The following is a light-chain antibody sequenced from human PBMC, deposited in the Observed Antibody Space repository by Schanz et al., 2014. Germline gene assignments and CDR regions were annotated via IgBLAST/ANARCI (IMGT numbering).Light chain of an antibody. Sequence: EIVLTQSPGTLSLSPGERATLSCRASQSVSSNLAWYQQKPGQAPRLLIYAASRRATGVSARFSGSGSGTDFTLTISRLEPEDFAVYYCQQYGSSLFTFGPGTKVDIK. J-gene: IGKJ3*01. V-gene: IGKV3-20*01. CDR1: QSVSSN. CDR2: AAS. CDR3: QQYGSSLFT.